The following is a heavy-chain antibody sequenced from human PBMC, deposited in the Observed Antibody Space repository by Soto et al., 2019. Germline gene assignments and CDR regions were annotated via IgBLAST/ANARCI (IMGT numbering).Heavy chain of an antibody. V-gene: IGHV1-69*12. D-gene: IGHD6-6*01. CDR3: AREGKLVPAFDI. CDR1: GGTFSSYA. Sequence: QVQLVQSGAEVKKPGSSVKVSCKASGGTFSSYAISWVRQAPGQGLEWMGGIIPIFGTANYAQKFQGRVXIXAXXSTSTAYMELSSLRSEDTAVYYCAREGKLVPAFDIWGQGTMVTVSS. CDR2: IIPIFGTA. J-gene: IGHJ3*02.